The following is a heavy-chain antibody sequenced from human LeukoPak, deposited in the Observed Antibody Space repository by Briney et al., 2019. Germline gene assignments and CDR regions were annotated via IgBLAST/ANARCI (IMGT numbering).Heavy chain of an antibody. D-gene: IGHD6-19*01. CDR1: GFIFSSYG. Sequence: PGGSLRLSCVASGFIFSSYGMHWVRQAPGKGLEWVAVIWNDGSNKYYVDPVKGRFTISRDNAKNVLYLQMNTLRAEDTAVYYCARGRWYNSGWYFDYWGQGTLVTVSS. CDR3: ARGRWYNSGWYFDY. CDR2: IWNDGSNK. V-gene: IGHV3-33*01. J-gene: IGHJ4*02.